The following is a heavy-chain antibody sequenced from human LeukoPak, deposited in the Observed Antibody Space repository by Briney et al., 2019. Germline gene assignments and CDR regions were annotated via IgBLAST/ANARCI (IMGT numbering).Heavy chain of an antibody. Sequence: GGSLRLSCAASGFTFSSYGMHWVRQAPGKGMEWVAVISYDGSNKYYADSVKGRFTISRDNSKNTLYLQMNSLRAEDTAVYYCAKSPISSSRGYYFDYWGQGTLITVSS. CDR3: AKSPISSSRGYYFDY. CDR1: GFTFSSYG. D-gene: IGHD6-6*01. V-gene: IGHV3-30*18. J-gene: IGHJ4*02. CDR2: ISYDGSNK.